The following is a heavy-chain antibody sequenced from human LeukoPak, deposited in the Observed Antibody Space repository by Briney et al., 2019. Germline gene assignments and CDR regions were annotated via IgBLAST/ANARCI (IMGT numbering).Heavy chain of an antibody. CDR3: ASSGYERLGAFDI. D-gene: IGHD5-12*01. V-gene: IGHV4-30-4*08. CDR2: IYYSGST. J-gene: IGHJ3*02. CDR1: GGSISSGDYY. Sequence: PSXTLSLTCTVSGGSISSGDYYWSWIRQPPGKGLEWIGYIYYSGSTYYNPSLKSRVTISVDTSKNQFSLKLSSVTAADTAVYYCASSGYERLGAFDIWGQGTMVTVSS.